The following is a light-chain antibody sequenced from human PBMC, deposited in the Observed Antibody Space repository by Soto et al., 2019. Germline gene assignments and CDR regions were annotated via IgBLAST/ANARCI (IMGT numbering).Light chain of an antibody. CDR3: QQYGSSTGYT. J-gene: IGKJ2*01. CDR1: QSVSSSY. CDR2: GAS. V-gene: IGKV3-20*01. Sequence: EIVLTQSPGTLSLSPGERATLSCRASQSVSSSYLAWYQQKPGQAPRLLIYGASSRATGIPDRFSGSGSGTDFTLTISRPEPEDFAVYYCQQYGSSTGYTFGQGTKLEIK.